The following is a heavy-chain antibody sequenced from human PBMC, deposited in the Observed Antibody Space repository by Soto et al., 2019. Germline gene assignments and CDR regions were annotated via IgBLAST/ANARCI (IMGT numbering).Heavy chain of an antibody. CDR2: ISSNGGST. D-gene: IGHD1-26*01. J-gene: IGHJ4*02. CDR3: VKHTVRSGSYPATKNFDY. CDR1: GFTFSSYA. V-gene: IGHV3-64D*08. Sequence: GGSLRLSCSASGFTFSSYAMHWVRQAPGKGLECVSAISSNGGSTYYADSVKGRFTISRDNSKNTLYLQMSSLRAEDTAVYYCVKHTVRSGSYPATKNFDYWGQGTLVTVSS.